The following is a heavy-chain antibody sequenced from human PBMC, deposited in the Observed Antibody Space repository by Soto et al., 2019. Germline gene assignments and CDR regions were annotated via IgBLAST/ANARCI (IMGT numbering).Heavy chain of an antibody. J-gene: IGHJ1*01. CDR2: IWYDGSNK. CDR1: GFTFSNYG. CDR3: ARDGVGYYDSSGYSAYFQH. V-gene: IGHV3-33*01. D-gene: IGHD3-22*01. Sequence: QVQLVESGGGVVQPGRSLRLSCAASGFTFSNYGMHWVRQAPGKGLEWVAVIWYDGSNKYYADSVKGRFTISRDNSKNXLXXQMNSLRAEDTAVYYCARDGVGYYDSSGYSAYFQHWGQGTLVTVSS.